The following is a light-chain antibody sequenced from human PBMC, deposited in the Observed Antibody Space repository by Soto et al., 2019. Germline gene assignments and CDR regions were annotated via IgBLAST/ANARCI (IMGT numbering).Light chain of an antibody. Sequence: ETVLTQSPATLSLSPGDRAILSCRASQSVGGNLAWYQQKPGQAPRLLIYDASSRASGIPARFSGSGSGTDFTLTIGNLEPEDFEVYYCQQRGTWPPLSFGGGTKVEIK. CDR2: DAS. CDR1: QSVGGN. J-gene: IGKJ4*01. V-gene: IGKV3-11*01. CDR3: QQRGTWPPLS.